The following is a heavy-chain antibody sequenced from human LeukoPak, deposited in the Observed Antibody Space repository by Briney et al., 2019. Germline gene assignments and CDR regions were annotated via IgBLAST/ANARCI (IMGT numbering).Heavy chain of an antibody. Sequence: SETLSLTCAVYGDSFTGYYWSWIRQPPGKGLEWIGEINHRGSTNYNPSLKSRVTISVDPSKNQFSLKLTSVTAADTAVYYCAREGSYSGSGSPPLDYWGQGTLVTVSS. CDR1: GDSFTGYY. D-gene: IGHD3-10*01. CDR3: AREGSYSGSGSPPLDY. V-gene: IGHV4-34*01. CDR2: INHRGST. J-gene: IGHJ4*02.